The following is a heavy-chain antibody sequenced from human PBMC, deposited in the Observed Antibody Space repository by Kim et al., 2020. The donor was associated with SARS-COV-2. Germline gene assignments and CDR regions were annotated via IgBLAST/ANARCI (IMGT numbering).Heavy chain of an antibody. J-gene: IGHJ4*02. CDR2: IYSGGST. V-gene: IGHV3-53*01. CDR1: GFTVSSNY. Sequence: GGSLRLSCAASGFTVSSNYMSWVRQAPGKGLEWVSVIYSGGSTYYADSVKGRFTISRDNSKNTLYLQMNSLRAEDTAVYYCARGGSRAQLVLLLTREYYFDYWGQGTLVTVSS. CDR3: ARGGSRAQLVLLLTREYYFDY. D-gene: IGHD6-13*01.